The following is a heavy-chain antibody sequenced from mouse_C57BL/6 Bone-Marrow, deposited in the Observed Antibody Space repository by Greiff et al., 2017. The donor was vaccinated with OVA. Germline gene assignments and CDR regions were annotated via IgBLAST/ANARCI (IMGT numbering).Heavy chain of an antibody. J-gene: IGHJ3*01. Sequence: QVQLQQPGAELVKPGASVKLSCKASGYTFTSYWMHWVKQRPGRGLEWIGRIDPNSGGTKYNEKFKSKATLTVDKPSSTAYMQLSSLTSEDSAVYYCASHDYDGTTGAWFAYWGQGTLVTVSA. D-gene: IGHD2-4*01. V-gene: IGHV1-72*01. CDR1: GYTFTSYW. CDR2: IDPNSGGT. CDR3: ASHDYDGTTGAWFAY.